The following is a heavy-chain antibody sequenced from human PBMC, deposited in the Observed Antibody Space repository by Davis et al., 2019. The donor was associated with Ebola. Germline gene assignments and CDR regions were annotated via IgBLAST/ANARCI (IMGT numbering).Heavy chain of an antibody. J-gene: IGHJ6*04. CDR3: ARYRTMVRGVKLPQPVHMDV. Sequence: SETLSLTCTVSGGSISSYYWSWIRQPPGKGLEWIGEINHSGSTNYNPSLKSRVTISVDTSKNQFSLKLSSVTAADTAVYYCARYRTMVRGVKLPQPVHMDVWGKGTTVTVSS. D-gene: IGHD3-10*01. CDR2: INHSGST. CDR1: GGSISSYY. V-gene: IGHV4-34*01.